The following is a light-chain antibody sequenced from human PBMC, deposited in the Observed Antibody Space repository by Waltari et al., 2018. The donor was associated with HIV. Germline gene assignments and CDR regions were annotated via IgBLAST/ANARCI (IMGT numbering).Light chain of an antibody. Sequence: EIVMTQSPATLSVSPGERATLSCRASQSVSSNLAWYQQKPGQAPRLLIYGASTRATGIPARFSGSGSGTEFTLTLSSLQSEDFAVYFCQQYYNWPYTFGQGTKLESK. CDR2: GAS. V-gene: IGKV3-15*01. J-gene: IGKJ2*01. CDR1: QSVSSN. CDR3: QQYYNWPYT.